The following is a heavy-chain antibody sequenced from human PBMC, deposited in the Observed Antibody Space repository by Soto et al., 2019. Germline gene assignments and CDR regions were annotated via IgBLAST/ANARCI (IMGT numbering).Heavy chain of an antibody. V-gene: IGHV3-49*04. J-gene: IGHJ4*02. CDR1: GFTFGDYA. Sequence: EVQLVESGGGLVQPGRSLRLSCIASGFTFGDYAMSWVRQAPGKGLEWVSFIRSKAYGGTTEYAASVEGRFTISRDDSKSIAYPEMNSLKTEDTAMYYCTRAVTTVVTPGYWGQGTLVTVSP. CDR2: IRSKAYGGTT. CDR3: TRAVTTVVTPGY. D-gene: IGHD4-17*01.